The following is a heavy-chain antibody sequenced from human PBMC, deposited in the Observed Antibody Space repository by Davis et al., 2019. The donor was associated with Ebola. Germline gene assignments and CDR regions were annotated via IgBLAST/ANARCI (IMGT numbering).Heavy chain of an antibody. CDR2: INPHSGGT. CDR3: ARARYSSAWYAFDY. J-gene: IGHJ4*02. CDR1: GYTFTDYY. V-gene: IGHV1-2*02. D-gene: IGHD6-19*01. Sequence: ASVKVSCKASGYTFTDYYIHWVRQAPGQGLEWMGWINPHSGGTNYAQKFQGRVTMTRDTSISTAYMELSRLTSDDTADTAVYYCARARYSSAWYAFDYWGQGTLVIVSS.